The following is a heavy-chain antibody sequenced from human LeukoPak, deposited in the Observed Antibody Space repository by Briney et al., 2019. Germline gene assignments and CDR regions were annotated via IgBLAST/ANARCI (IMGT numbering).Heavy chain of an antibody. CDR3: ARRYCSSTSCYAYDY. J-gene: IGHJ4*02. CDR1: GGSFSGYY. Sequence: SGTLSLTCAVYGGSFSGYYWSWIRQPPGKGLEWIGEINHSGSTNYNPSLKSRVTTSVDTSKNQFSLKLSSVTAADTAVYYCARRYCSSTSCYAYDYWGQGTLVTVSS. D-gene: IGHD2-2*01. V-gene: IGHV4-34*01. CDR2: INHSGST.